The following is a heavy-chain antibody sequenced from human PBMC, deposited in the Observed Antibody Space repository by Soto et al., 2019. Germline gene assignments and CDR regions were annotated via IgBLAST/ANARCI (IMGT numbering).Heavy chain of an antibody. V-gene: IGHV3-23*01. Sequence: PGGSLRLSCAASEFSFSNYPMSWVRQAPGKGLEWVSGISASGSTTKYADSVKGRFTISRDNSKKILYLQINSLRAEDTAVYFCVREVRLNSDWPPPFWGQGTLVTSPQ. D-gene: IGHD2-21*02. CDR3: VREVRLNSDWPPPF. J-gene: IGHJ1*01. CDR1: EFSFSNYP. CDR2: ISASGSTT.